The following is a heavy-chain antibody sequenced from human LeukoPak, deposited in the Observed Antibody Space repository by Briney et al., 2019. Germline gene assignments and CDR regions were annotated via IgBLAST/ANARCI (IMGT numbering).Heavy chain of an antibody. CDR2: IKQDGSEK. CDR1: GFTFTNYW. D-gene: IGHD4-11*01. V-gene: IGHV3-7*03. J-gene: IGHJ4*02. CDR3: ARRNNYCGDY. Sequence: PGGSLRLSCAASGFTFTNYWMSWVRQAPGKGLEWVANIKQDGSEKYYVDSVKGRFTISRDDSKNTLYLQLNSLRAEDTAVYFCARRNNYCGDYWGQGTLVTVSS.